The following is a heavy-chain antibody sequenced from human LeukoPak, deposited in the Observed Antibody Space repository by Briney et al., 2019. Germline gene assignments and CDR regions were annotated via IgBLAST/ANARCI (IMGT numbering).Heavy chain of an antibody. Sequence: SKTLSLTCTVSGGSISSGSHYWTWIRQPAGKGLEYIGRVYSSGSTNYNPSLKSRVTISVDTSKNQFSLKLRSVTAADTAVYYCARGIYGSGSYSYEHWGQGTLVTVSS. CDR1: GGSISSGSHY. J-gene: IGHJ1*01. CDR3: ARGIYGSGSYSYEH. V-gene: IGHV4-61*02. D-gene: IGHD3-10*01. CDR2: VYSSGST.